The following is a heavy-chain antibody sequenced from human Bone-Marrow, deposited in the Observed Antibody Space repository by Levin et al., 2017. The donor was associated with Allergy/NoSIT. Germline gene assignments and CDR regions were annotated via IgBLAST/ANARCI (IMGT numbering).Heavy chain of an antibody. V-gene: IGHV4-59*01. J-gene: IGHJ6*02. CDR1: GGSISSYY. Sequence: SETLSLTCTVSGGSISSYYWSWIRQPPGKGLEWIGYIYYSGSTNYNPSLKSRVTISVDTSKNQFSLKLSSVTAADTAVYYCARGGCSGGSCYSGSADYYDYGMDGWGQGTTVTVSS. D-gene: IGHD2-15*01. CDR2: IYYSGST. CDR3: ARGGCSGGSCYSGSADYYDYGMDG.